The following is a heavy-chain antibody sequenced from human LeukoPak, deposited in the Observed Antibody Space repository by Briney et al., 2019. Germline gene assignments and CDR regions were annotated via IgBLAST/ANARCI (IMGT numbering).Heavy chain of an antibody. V-gene: IGHV4-59*01. CDR2: IYYSGST. Sequence: PSETLSLTCTVSGGSISSYYWSWIRQPPGKGLEWIGYIYYSGSTNYNPSLESRVTMSVDTSENQFSLKLSSVTAADTAVYYCARGQHSYGYFNGLDYWGQGTLVTVSS. CDR3: ARGQHSYGYFNGLDY. J-gene: IGHJ4*02. D-gene: IGHD5-18*01. CDR1: GGSISSYY.